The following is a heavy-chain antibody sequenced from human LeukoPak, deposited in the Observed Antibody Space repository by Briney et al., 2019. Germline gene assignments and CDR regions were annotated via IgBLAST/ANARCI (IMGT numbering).Heavy chain of an antibody. CDR2: IIPIFGTA. V-gene: IGHV1-69*06. Sequence: VASVKLSCKASGGTFSSYSISWVRQAPGQGLEWMGWIIPIFGTANYAQKFQGRVTITADKSTSTAYMELSSLRSEDTAVYYCARDAPYSSGWYGRAGYYFDYWGQGTLVTVSS. D-gene: IGHD6-19*01. CDR3: ARDAPYSSGWYGRAGYYFDY. J-gene: IGHJ4*02. CDR1: GGTFSSYS.